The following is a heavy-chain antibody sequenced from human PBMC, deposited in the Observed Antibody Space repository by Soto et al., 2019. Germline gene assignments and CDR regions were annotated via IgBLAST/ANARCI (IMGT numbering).Heavy chain of an antibody. J-gene: IGHJ4*02. D-gene: IGHD5-12*01. V-gene: IGHV4-30-2*01. Sequence: SETLSLTCAVSGGSISSGGYSWSWIRQPPGKGLEWIGYIYHSGSTYYNPSLKSRVTISVDRSKNQFSLKLSSVTAADTAVYYCAGVGVATTIDYWGQGTLVTVSS. CDR1: GGSISSGGYS. CDR2: IYHSGST. CDR3: AGVGVATTIDY.